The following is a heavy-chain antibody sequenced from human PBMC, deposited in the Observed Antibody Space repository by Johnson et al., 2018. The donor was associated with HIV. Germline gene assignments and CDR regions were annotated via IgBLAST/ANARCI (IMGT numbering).Heavy chain of an antibody. CDR1: GFTFSRDA. J-gene: IGHJ3*02. V-gene: IGHV3-30-3*01. CDR2: ISYDGGNK. CDR3: ARDPLAVAGTPPSGAFDI. Sequence: QVQLVESGGGVVQPGRSLRLSCAASGFTFSRDAIHWVRQAPGKGLEWVAIISYDGGNKYYADSVKGRFIISRDNSKNTLYLQMNSLRAEDTAVYYCARDPLAVAGTPPSGAFDIWGQGTMVTVSS. D-gene: IGHD6-19*01.